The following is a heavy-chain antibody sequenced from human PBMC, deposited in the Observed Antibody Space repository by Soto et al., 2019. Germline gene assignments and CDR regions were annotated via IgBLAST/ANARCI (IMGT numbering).Heavy chain of an antibody. V-gene: IGHV2-5*02. J-gene: IGHJ4*02. CDR2: IYWDDDK. Sequence: QITLKESGPTVVKPTETLTLTCTFPGFSLTTSGVGVGWVRQSPGKAPEWLALIYWDDDKRDSTSLKSRLTITKDTSKNQGVLTMANVDPADTATYYCAHRVLRTVFGLVTTTAIYFDFWGQGTPVVVSS. D-gene: IGHD3-3*01. CDR3: AHRVLRTVFGLVTTTAIYFDF. CDR1: GFSLTTSGVG.